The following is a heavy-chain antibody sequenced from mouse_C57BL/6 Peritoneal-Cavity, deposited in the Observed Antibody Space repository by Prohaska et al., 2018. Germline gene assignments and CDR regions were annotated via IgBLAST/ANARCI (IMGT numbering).Heavy chain of an antibody. V-gene: IGHV1-52*01. Sequence: QVQLQQPGAELVRPGSSVKLSCKASGYTFTSYWMHWVKQRPIQGLEWIGNIYPSDSETHYNQKFKDKATLTVDKSSSTAYMQLSSLTSEDSAVYYCAIYYGNYWYFDVWGTGTTVTVSS. D-gene: IGHD2-1*01. CDR2: IYPSDSET. J-gene: IGHJ1*03. CDR1: GYTFTSYW. CDR3: AIYYGNYWYFDV.